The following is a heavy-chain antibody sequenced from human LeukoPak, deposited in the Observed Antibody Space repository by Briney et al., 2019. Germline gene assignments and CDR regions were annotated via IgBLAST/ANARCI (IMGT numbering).Heavy chain of an antibody. Sequence: TGGSLRLSCAAPGFTFSSYSMNWVRQAPGKGLEWVSSISSSSSYIYYADSVKGRFTIARDNAKNSLYLQMNSLRAEDTAVYYCAREGYYSAGSKNGEYLHHWGQGTLVTVSS. D-gene: IGHD6-25*01. CDR3: AREGYYSAGSKNGEYLHH. CDR2: ISSSSSYI. CDR1: GFTFSSYS. J-gene: IGHJ1*01. V-gene: IGHV3-21*01.